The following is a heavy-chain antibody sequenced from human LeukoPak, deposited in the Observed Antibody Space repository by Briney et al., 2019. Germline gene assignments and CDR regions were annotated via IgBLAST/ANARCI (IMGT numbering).Heavy chain of an antibody. Sequence: SETLSLTCAVYGGSFSGYYWSWIRQPPGKGLEWIGEINDSGSTNYNPSLKSRVTISVDTSKNQFSLKMSSVTAADTAVYYCARDWDYWGQGTLVTVSS. J-gene: IGHJ4*02. CDR2: INDSGST. V-gene: IGHV4-34*01. CDR1: GGSFSGYY. CDR3: ARDWDY.